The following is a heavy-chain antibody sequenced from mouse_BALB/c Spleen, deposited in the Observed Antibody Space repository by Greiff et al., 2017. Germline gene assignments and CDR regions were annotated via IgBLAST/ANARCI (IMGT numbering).Heavy chain of an antibody. Sequence: QVHVKQSGPELVKPGASVKISCKASGYSFTSYYIHWVKQRPGQGLEWIGWIFPGSGNTKYNEKFKGKATLTADTSSSTAYMQLSSLTSEDSAVYFCALFTTATAWFAYWGQGTLVTVSA. CDR1: GYSFTSYY. CDR3: ALFTTATAWFAY. CDR2: IFPGSGNT. D-gene: IGHD1-2*01. V-gene: IGHV1-66*01. J-gene: IGHJ3*01.